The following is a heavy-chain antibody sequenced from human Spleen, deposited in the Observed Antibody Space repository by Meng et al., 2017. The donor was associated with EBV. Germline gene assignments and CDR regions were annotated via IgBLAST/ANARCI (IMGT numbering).Heavy chain of an antibody. V-gene: IGHV1-3*04. CDR1: GYNLTSYA. CDR2: IHTGNGDT. D-gene: IGHD6-13*01. J-gene: IGHJ4*02. Sequence: QGQRVQSGGGVTKPGASVKVSRKTSGYNLTSYAMHWVRQAPGQRLEWMRWIHTGNGDTKYSQKFQGRVTITRDTSASTAYMDLSSLRSEDTAVYYCAKGAGAASWYYFDSWGQGTLVTVSS. CDR3: AKGAGAASWYYFDS.